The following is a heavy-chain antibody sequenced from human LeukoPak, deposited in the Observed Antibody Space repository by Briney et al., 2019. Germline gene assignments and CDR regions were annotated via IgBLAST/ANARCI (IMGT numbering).Heavy chain of an antibody. CDR3: ARDSYYYDSSGPESFDY. Sequence: GASVKVSCKASGYTFTNYGISWVRQAPGQGLEWMGWISAYNGNTNYAQKLHGRVTMTTDTSTSTAYMELRSLRSDDTAVYYCARDSYYYDSSGPESFDYWGQGTLVTVSS. D-gene: IGHD3-22*01. J-gene: IGHJ4*02. CDR2: ISAYNGNT. CDR1: GYTFTNYG. V-gene: IGHV1-18*01.